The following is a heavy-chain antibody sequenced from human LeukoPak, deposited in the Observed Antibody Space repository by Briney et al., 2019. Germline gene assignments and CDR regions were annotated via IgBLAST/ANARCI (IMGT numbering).Heavy chain of an antibody. J-gene: IGHJ5*02. CDR3: ARSSTNTGHNWFDP. D-gene: IGHD2-2*01. CDR1: GASFSGYY. Sequence: SETLSLTCAVYGASFSGYYWSWIRQPPGKGLEWIGEINHSGSTNYNPSLKSRVTISVDTSKNQFSLKLSSVTAADTAVYYCARSSTNTGHNWFDPWGQGTLVTVSS. V-gene: IGHV4-34*01. CDR2: INHSGST.